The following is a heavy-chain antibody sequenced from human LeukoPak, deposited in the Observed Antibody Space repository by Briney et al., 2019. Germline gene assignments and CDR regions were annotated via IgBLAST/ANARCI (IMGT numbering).Heavy chain of an antibody. CDR1: GFTFSSYE. Sequence: GGSLRLSCAASGFTFSSYEMNWVRQAPGKGLEWVSYISAGGGTIYYADSVKGRFTISRDNAKNSLYLQMNSLRAEDTAVYYCAREYCSGGSCYGFDYWGQGTLVTVSS. D-gene: IGHD2-15*01. V-gene: IGHV3-48*03. J-gene: IGHJ4*02. CDR3: AREYCSGGSCYGFDY. CDR2: ISAGGGTI.